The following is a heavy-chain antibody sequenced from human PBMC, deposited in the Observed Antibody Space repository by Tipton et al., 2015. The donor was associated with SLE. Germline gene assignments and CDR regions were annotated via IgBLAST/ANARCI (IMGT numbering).Heavy chain of an antibody. CDR3: ARGTTFVVVPAASFDY. CDR2: IYYSGST. D-gene: IGHD2-2*01. Sequence: LRLSCAVYGGSFSGYYWSWIRQPPGKGLEWIGYIYYSGSTNYNPSLKSRVTISVDTSKNQFSLKLSSVTAADTAVYYCARGTTFVVVPAASFDYWGQGTLVTVSS. CDR1: GGSFSGYY. J-gene: IGHJ4*02. V-gene: IGHV4-34*01.